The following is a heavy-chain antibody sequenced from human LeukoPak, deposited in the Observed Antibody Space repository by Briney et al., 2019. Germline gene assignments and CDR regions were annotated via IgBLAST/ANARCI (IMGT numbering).Heavy chain of an antibody. Sequence: PGGSLSLSCVGSGITLSSYWMSWVRQAPEKGLEWVGNIKQDASEKYFVDSLRGRFTISRDNAKNSLFLQMNSLRADDTAVYYCVRDQGAFDMWGHGTMVTVSS. CDR3: VRDQGAFDM. V-gene: IGHV3-7*05. CDR1: GITLSSYW. CDR2: IKQDASEK. J-gene: IGHJ3*02.